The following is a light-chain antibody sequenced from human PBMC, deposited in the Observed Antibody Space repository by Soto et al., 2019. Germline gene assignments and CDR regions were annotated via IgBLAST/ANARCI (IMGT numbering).Light chain of an antibody. CDR3: MQEIHWPWT. J-gene: IGKJ1*01. Sequence: DVVMTQSPLSLPVTLGQASSISFSSSQSLLHTDGNTFLNWFHQRPGQSPRRLIYKVSNRDSGVPDRFSGSGSGTDFTLTISRVEAEDVGVYHCMQEIHWPWTFGQGTKVDIK. V-gene: IGKV2-30*02. CDR2: KVS. CDR1: QSLLHTDGNTF.